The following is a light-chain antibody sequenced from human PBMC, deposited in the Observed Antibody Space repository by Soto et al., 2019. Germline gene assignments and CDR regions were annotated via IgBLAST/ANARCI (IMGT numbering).Light chain of an antibody. CDR2: ELT. CDR3: SSYAASNNFYFV. CDR1: SSDVGGYNY. V-gene: IGLV2-8*01. J-gene: IGLJ3*02. Sequence: QSVLTQPPSASGSPGQSVTISCTGTSSDVGGYNYVSWYQQYPGRAPKLMIYELTKRPSGVPDRFSGSKSGNTASLTVSGLQAEDEADYYCSSYAASNNFYFVFGGGTKLTVL.